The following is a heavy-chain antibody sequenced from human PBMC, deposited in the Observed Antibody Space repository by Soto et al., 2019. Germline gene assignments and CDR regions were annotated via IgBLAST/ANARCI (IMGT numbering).Heavy chain of an antibody. CDR3: ARGRRGSYNL. Sequence: QVQLQQWGAGLLKPSETLSLTCSVYGGSFSGYYWSWIRQPPGKGLEWIGDIDHSGSTNYNPSLKSRVTISVDTSKNQFALKLTSVTAADTAVYYCARGRRGSYNLWGQGTLVTVSS. V-gene: IGHV4-34*01. D-gene: IGHD1-26*01. CDR2: IDHSGST. CDR1: GGSFSGYY. J-gene: IGHJ5*02.